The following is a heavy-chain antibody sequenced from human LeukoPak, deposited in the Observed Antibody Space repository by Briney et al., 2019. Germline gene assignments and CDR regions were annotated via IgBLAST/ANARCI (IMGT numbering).Heavy chain of an antibody. D-gene: IGHD3-3*01. J-gene: IGHJ4*02. CDR2: ISSSGTTI. CDR1: GLTFSSHE. V-gene: IGHV3-48*03. CDR3: ASSFLILDY. Sequence: PGGSLRLSCAASGLTFSSHEINWVRQAPGKGLEWVSYISSSGTTIYYADSVKGRFTISRDNAKNSVHLQMNSLRAEDTAVYYCASSFLILDYWGQGTLVIVSS.